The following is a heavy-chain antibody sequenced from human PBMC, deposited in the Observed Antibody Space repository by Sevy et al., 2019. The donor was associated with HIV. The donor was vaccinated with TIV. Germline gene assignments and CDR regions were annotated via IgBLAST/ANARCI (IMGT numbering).Heavy chain of an antibody. Sequence: SETLSLTCTVSGGSISSSSYYWGWIRQPPGKGLEWIGSIYYSGSTYYNPSLKSRVTISVDTSKNQFSLKLGSVTAADTAVYYCARHVRGSSWARPRLTYFDYWGQGTLVTVSS. CDR1: GGSISSSSYY. CDR3: ARHVRGSSWARPRLTYFDY. D-gene: IGHD6-13*01. J-gene: IGHJ4*02. CDR2: IYYSGST. V-gene: IGHV4-39*01.